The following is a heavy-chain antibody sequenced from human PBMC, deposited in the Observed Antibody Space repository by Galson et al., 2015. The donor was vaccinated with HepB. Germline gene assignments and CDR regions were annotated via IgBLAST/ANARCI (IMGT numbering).Heavy chain of an antibody. Sequence: SVKVSCKASGYTFTNYAMNWVRQAPGQGLEWMGWINTNTGNPTYAQGFTGRFVFSLDTSVSTAYLEISSLKTEDTAVYYCASFDLGDYWGQGTQVTVSS. V-gene: IGHV7-4-1*02. CDR3: ASFDLGDY. CDR2: INTNTGNP. J-gene: IGHJ4*02. D-gene: IGHD3-9*01. CDR1: GYTFTNYA.